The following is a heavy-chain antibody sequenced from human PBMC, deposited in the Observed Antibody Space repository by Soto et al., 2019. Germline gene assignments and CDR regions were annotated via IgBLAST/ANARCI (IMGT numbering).Heavy chain of an antibody. D-gene: IGHD5-12*01. CDR2: INPSGGST. V-gene: IGHV1-46*01. Sequence: ASGKVSCKASGYTFTSYYMHWVRQAPGQGLEWMGIINPSGGSTSYAQKFQGRVTMTRDTSTSTVYMELSSLRSEDTAVYYCARSKPRDGYRGYIDYWGQGTLVTVSS. CDR3: ARSKPRDGYRGYIDY. J-gene: IGHJ4*02. CDR1: GYTFTSYY.